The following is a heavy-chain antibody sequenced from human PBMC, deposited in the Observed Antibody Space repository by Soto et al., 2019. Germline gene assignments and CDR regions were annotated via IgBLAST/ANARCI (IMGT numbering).Heavy chain of an antibody. Sequence: SETLSLTCTVSGGSMSNYYWSWIRQPAGKGLEWIGRIYTSGSTNYNPSLKSRVTMSVDTSKNQFSLKLSSVTAADTAVYYCARIGIAADPYNWFDPWGQGTLVTVSS. V-gene: IGHV4-4*07. CDR2: IYTSGST. CDR1: GGSMSNYY. J-gene: IGHJ5*02. CDR3: ARIGIAADPYNWFDP. D-gene: IGHD6-13*01.